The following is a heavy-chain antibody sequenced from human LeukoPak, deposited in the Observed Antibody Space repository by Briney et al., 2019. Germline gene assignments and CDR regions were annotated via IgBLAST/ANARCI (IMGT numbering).Heavy chain of an antibody. CDR3: AKDSSSGWYGYYYGMDV. V-gene: IGHV3-9*01. CDR1: GFTFDDYA. J-gene: IGHJ6*02. Sequence: GGSLRLSCAASGFTFDDYAMHWVRQAPGKGLERVSGISWNSGSIGYADSVKGRFTISRDNAKNSLYLQMNSLRAEDTALYYCAKDSSSGWYGYYYGMDVWGQGTTVTVSS. CDR2: ISWNSGSI. D-gene: IGHD6-19*01.